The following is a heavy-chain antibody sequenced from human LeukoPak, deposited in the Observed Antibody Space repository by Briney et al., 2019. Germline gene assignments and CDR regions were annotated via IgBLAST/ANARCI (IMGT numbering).Heavy chain of an antibody. J-gene: IGHJ4*02. CDR1: GFTFSDYA. D-gene: IGHD3-16*01. CDR2: IRVGGEL. V-gene: IGHV3-23*01. Sequence: GGSLRLSCAASGFTFSDYAMNWVRQAPGKGLEWVSGIRVGGELYYADSVKGRFTISRDNSENTLFLQMSGLRAEDTAVYHCAKGIGDTGYCFDYWGQGTLVTVSS. CDR3: AKGIGDTGYCFDY.